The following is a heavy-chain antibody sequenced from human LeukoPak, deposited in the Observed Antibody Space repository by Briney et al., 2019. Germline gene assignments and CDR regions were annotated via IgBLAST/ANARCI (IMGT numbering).Heavy chain of an antibody. Sequence: ASVKVSCKASGYTFTSYDISWVRQATGQGLEWMGWMNPNSGNTGYAQKFQGRVTMTRNTSISAAYMELSSLRSEDTAVYYCATSNCGGDCYSLDYWGQGTLVTVSS. D-gene: IGHD2-21*02. CDR1: GYTFTSYD. J-gene: IGHJ4*02. V-gene: IGHV1-8*01. CDR2: MNPNSGNT. CDR3: ATSNCGGDCYSLDY.